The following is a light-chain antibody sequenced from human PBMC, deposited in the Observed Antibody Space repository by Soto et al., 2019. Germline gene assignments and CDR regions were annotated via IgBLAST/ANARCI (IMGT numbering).Light chain of an antibody. V-gene: IGKV1-39*01. CDR2: AAS. Sequence: DIQMTQSPSSLSASVGDGATITCRASQSISSYVSWYQQKPGKAPKLLIYAASRLQSGVPSRFSGGRSGTDFTLTISRLKPEEFATYYRKQSYSRVTFGHGTKVDIK. CDR1: QSISSY. J-gene: IGKJ1*01. CDR3: KQSYSRVT.